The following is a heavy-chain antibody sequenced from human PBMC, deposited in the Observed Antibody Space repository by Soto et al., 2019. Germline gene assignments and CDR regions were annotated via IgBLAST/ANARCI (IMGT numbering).Heavy chain of an antibody. Sequence: EVQLVKSGGGLVQPGGSLRLSCAASGFTFSDHFIDWVRQSPGKGLEWVGRIRNKAKSYTTQYAASVKGRFTISRDDSQKSLYLQMHSLGTGDTALYYCVRVNSYDSSGSSLDAFDIWGPGTIVTVSS. J-gene: IGHJ3*02. CDR1: GFTFSDHF. D-gene: IGHD3-22*01. V-gene: IGHV3-72*01. CDR3: VRVNSYDSSGSSLDAFDI. CDR2: IRNKAKSYTT.